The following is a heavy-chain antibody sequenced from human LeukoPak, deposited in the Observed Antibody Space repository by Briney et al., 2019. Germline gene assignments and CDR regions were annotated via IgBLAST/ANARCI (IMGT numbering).Heavy chain of an antibody. Sequence: SVKVSCKASGGTFSSYAISWVRQAPGQGLEWMGRIIPILGIANYAQKFQGRVTITADKSTSTAYMELSSLRSDDTAVYYCAREAPFGFDYWGQGTLVTVSS. D-gene: IGHD3-16*01. CDR2: IIPILGIA. CDR3: AREAPFGFDY. CDR1: GGTFSSYA. J-gene: IGHJ4*02. V-gene: IGHV1-69*04.